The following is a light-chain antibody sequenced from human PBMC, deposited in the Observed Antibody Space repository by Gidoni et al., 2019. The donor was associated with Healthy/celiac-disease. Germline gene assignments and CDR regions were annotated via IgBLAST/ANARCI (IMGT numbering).Light chain of an antibody. V-gene: IGLV3-1*01. J-gene: IGLJ2*01. CDR3: QAWDSSIVV. CDR1: KLGDKY. CDR2: QES. Sequence: SYELTQPPSVSVSPGQTASITCSGDKLGDKYACWYQQKPGQSPVLVIYQESKRPSGIPERFSGSNSGNTATLTISGTQAMDEADYYCQAWDSSIVVFGGGTKLTV.